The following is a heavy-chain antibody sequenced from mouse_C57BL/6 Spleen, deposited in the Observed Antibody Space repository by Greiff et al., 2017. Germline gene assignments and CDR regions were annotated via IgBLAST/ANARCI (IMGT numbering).Heavy chain of an antibody. Sequence: EVKVEESGPGLVKPSQSLSLTCSVTGYSITSGYYWNWIRQFPGNKLEWMGYISYDGSNNYNPSLKNRISITRDTSKNQFFLKLNSVTTEDTATYYCARLLPYAMDYWGQGTSVTVSS. CDR1: GYSITSGYY. CDR2: ISYDGSN. D-gene: IGHD1-1*01. CDR3: ARLLPYAMDY. V-gene: IGHV3-6*01. J-gene: IGHJ4*01.